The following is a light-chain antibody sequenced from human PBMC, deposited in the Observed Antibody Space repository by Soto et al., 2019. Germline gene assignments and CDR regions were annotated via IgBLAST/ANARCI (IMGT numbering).Light chain of an antibody. V-gene: IGKV1-33*01. J-gene: IGKJ1*01. CDR1: QDINNY. CDR2: ETS. CDR3: QKYNSAPPT. Sequence: DIQMTQSPSSLSASVGDRVTITCQASQDINNYLNWYQQKPGKAPKLLIYETSNLETGVPSRFGGSGSGTDFTLTISSLQPEDVATYYCQKYNSAPPTFGQGTKVEIK.